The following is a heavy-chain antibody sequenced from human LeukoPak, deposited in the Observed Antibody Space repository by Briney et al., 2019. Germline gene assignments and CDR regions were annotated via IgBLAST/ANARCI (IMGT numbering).Heavy chain of an antibody. CDR1: GGSISSSSYY. J-gene: IGHJ4*02. V-gene: IGHV4-39*01. CDR2: IYYSGST. D-gene: IGHD3-22*01. Sequence: SETLSLTCTVSGGSISSSSYYWGWIRQPPGKGLEWIGSIYYSGSTYYNPSLKSRVTISVDTSKNQFSLKLSSVTAADTAVYYYARHKPYYYDSSGYYDYWGQGTLVTVFS. CDR3: ARHKPYYYDSSGYYDY.